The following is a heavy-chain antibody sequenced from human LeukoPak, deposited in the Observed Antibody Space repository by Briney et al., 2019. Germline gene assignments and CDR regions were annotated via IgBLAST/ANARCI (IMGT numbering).Heavy chain of an antibody. J-gene: IGHJ6*03. V-gene: IGHV1-2*02. CDR1: GYNFNTFG. CDR2: INPNSGGT. CDR3: ARDRRYQLLSYMDV. Sequence: GASVKVSCKASGYNFNTFGISWVRQAPGQGLEWMGWINPNSGGTNYAQKFQGRVTMTRDTSISTAYMELSRLRSDDTAVYYCARDRRYQLLSYMDVWGKGTTVTVSS. D-gene: IGHD2-2*01.